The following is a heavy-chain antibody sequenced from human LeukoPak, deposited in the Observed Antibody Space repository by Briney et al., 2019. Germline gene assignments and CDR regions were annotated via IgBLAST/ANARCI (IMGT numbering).Heavy chain of an antibody. Sequence: SETLSLTCTVSGVSISSYYWSWVRQPPGKGLEGFGGIYYSGSTNYNPSLTSRVTISVDPSKIQFSLKLSSVTAADTVVYCWAREYGSGSYSLFDPWGQGTLVTVSS. V-gene: IGHV4-59*01. CDR3: AREYGSGSYSLFDP. CDR1: GVSISSYY. D-gene: IGHD3-10*01. CDR2: IYYSGST. J-gene: IGHJ5*02.